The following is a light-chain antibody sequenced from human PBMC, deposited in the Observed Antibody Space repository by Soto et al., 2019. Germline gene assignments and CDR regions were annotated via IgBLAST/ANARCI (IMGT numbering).Light chain of an antibody. Sequence: EIVLTQSPGTLSLSPGERATLSCRASQSITNSYLAWYQQKPGQAPGLLVYGASSKATGIPDRFSGSGSGTDFTLTISRLEPEDFAVYYCQQYGSSRFTFVPGTKVEVK. V-gene: IGKV3-20*01. CDR1: QSITNSY. CDR3: QQYGSSRFT. CDR2: GAS. J-gene: IGKJ3*01.